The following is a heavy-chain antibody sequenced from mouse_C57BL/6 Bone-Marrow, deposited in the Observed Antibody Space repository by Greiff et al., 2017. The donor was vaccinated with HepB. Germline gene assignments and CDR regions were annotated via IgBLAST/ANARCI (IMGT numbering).Heavy chain of an antibody. CDR3: ARVTWAWFAY. CDR2: INPGSGGT. J-gene: IGHJ3*01. V-gene: IGHV1-54*01. CDR1: GYAFTNYL. D-gene: IGHD2-1*01. Sequence: QVQLQQSGAELVRPGTSVKVSCKASGYAFTNYLIEWVKQRPGQGLEWIGVINPGSGGTNYNEKFKGKATLTADKSSSTAYMQLSSLTSEDSAVYFCARVTWAWFAYWGQGTLVTVSA.